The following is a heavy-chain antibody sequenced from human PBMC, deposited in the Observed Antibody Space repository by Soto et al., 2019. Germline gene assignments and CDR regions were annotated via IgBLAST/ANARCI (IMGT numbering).Heavy chain of an antibody. Sequence: GGSLRLSCAASGFTFSNAWMSWVRQAPGKGLEWVGRIKSKTDGGTTDYAAPVKGRFTISRDDSKNTLYLQMNSLKTEDTAVYYCTSALYYGSGSYQHWGQGTLVTVSS. CDR3: TSALYYGSGSYQH. D-gene: IGHD3-10*01. CDR2: IKSKTDGGTT. J-gene: IGHJ1*01. CDR1: GFTFSNAW. V-gene: IGHV3-15*01.